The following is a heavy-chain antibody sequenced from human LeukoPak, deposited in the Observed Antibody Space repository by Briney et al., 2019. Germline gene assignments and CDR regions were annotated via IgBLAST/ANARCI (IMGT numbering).Heavy chain of an antibody. CDR1: GGSISSSSYY. CDR2: IYYSGST. Sequence: SSETLSLTCTVSGGSISSSSYYWGWIRQPPGKGLEWIGSIYYSGSTYYNPSLKSRVTISVDTSKNQFSLKLSSVTAADTAVYYCARDGALTVTSPFDYWGQGTLVTVSS. J-gene: IGHJ4*02. D-gene: IGHD4-11*01. V-gene: IGHV4-39*07. CDR3: ARDGALTVTSPFDY.